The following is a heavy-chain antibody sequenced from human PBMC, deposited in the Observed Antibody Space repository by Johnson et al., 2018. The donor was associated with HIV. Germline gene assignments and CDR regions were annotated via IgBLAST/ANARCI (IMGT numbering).Heavy chain of an antibody. J-gene: IGHJ3*02. D-gene: IGHD6-13*01. V-gene: IGHV3-53*01. Sequence: VQLVESGGGLIQPGGSLRLSCAASGFTFSSNYMSWVRQAPGKGLEWVSVIYSGGSTYYADSVKGRFTISRDNSKYTLYLQMNSLRAEDTAVYYCARSLIAAADAFNIWGQGTMVTVSS. CDR3: ARSLIAAADAFNI. CDR1: GFTFSSNY. CDR2: IYSGGST.